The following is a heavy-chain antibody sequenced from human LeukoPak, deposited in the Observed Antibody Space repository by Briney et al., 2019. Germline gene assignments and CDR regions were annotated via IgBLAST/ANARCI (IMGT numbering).Heavy chain of an antibody. CDR1: DDSITMYY. CDR3: ARGRVSSSTWYSTYYYYFYMDV. D-gene: IGHD1-1*01. CDR2: VDHTGST. J-gene: IGHJ6*03. V-gene: IGHV4-59*01. Sequence: SETLSLTCSVSDDSITMYYWTWIRQPPGKGLEWIRYVDHTGSTNFNPSLNGRVSISRDTTKNLFSLMLRSVTAADTAVYFCARGRVSSSTWYSTYYYYFYMDVWGKGTTVTVSS.